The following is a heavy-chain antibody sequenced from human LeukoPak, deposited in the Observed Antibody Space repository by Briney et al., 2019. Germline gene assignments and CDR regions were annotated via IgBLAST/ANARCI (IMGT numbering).Heavy chain of an antibody. CDR2: IIPIFGTA. J-gene: IGHJ5*02. Sequence: EASAKVSCKASGGTFSSYANSWVRQAPGQGLEWMGRIIPIFGTANYAQKFQGRVTITTDESTSTAYMELSSLRSEDTAVYYCAREGRYCSGGSCLNWFDPWGQGTLVTVSS. V-gene: IGHV1-69*05. CDR1: GGTFSSYA. D-gene: IGHD2-15*01. CDR3: AREGRYCSGGSCLNWFDP.